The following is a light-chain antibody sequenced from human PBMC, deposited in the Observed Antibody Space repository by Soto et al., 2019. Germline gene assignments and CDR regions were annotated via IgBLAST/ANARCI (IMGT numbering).Light chain of an antibody. Sequence: QSALTQPASVSGSPGQSITISCTGTSSDIGGYNYVSWYQQHPGKAPKLMIYDVSNRPSGASIRFSGSKSGNTASLTISGLQAEDDADYYCNSYTSSSTQVFGTGTKVTVL. V-gene: IGLV2-14*03. CDR2: DVS. CDR1: SSDIGGYNY. CDR3: NSYTSSSTQV. J-gene: IGLJ1*01.